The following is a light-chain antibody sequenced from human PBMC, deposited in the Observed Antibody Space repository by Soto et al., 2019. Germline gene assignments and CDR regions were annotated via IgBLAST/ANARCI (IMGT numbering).Light chain of an antibody. J-gene: IGKJ2*01. CDR2: AAS. CDR1: QGIRND. V-gene: IGKV1-6*01. Sequence: AIQMTQSPSSLSASVGDRVTITCQASQGIRNDLGWYQQKPGKAPKLLIYAASSLQSGVPSRFSGSGSGTDFTLTIISLQPEDFATYYCLQDYNYPYTFGQGTKLEIK. CDR3: LQDYNYPYT.